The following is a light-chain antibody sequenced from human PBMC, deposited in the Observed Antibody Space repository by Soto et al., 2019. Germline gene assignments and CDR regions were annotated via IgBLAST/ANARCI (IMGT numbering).Light chain of an antibody. CDR3: SSYTSSGTLV. CDR2: GVS. V-gene: IGLV2-14*03. CDR1: SSDVGAFDY. Sequence: QSALTQPASVSGSPGQSITFSCTGTSSDVGAFDYVSWYQQHPGKAPKLIIYGVSDRPSGVSNRFSGSKSSNTASLAISGLQAEDEAHYHCSSYTSSGTLVFGGGTKLTVL. J-gene: IGLJ3*02.